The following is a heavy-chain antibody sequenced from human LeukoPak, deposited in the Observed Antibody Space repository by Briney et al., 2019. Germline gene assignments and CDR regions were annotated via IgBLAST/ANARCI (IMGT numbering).Heavy chain of an antibody. Sequence: SETLSLTCTVSGGSISSYYWSWIRQPPGKGLEWIGYIYYSGSTNYNPSLKSRVTISVDTSKNQFSLKLSSVTAADTAVYYCARHLAPSSGYLTLDYWGQGTLVTVSS. V-gene: IGHV4-59*08. CDR2: IYYSGST. CDR3: ARHLAPSSGYLTLDY. CDR1: GGSISSYY. D-gene: IGHD3-22*01. J-gene: IGHJ4*02.